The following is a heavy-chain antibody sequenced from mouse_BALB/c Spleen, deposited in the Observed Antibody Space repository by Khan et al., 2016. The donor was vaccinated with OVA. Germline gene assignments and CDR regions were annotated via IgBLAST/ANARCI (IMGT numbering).Heavy chain of an antibody. CDR1: GYSFTDYN. V-gene: IGHV1S135*01. J-gene: IGHJ2*01. Sequence: VQLQQSGPELVKPGASVKVSCKASGYSFTDYNMFWVKQSHGKSLEWIGYIDPYNGGTSYNQKFKGKATLTVDTSSSTAFMHLSSLTSEDSAVFYCARTDYYGSSYYFDNWGQGTTLTVSS. CDR3: ARTDYYGSSYYFDN. CDR2: IDPYNGGT. D-gene: IGHD1-1*01.